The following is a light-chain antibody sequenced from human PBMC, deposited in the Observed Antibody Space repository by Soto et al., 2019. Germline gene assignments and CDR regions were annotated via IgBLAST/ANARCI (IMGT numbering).Light chain of an antibody. CDR1: STNVGSSNF. Sequence: QSALTQPASVSGSPGQSITISCTGTSTNVGSSNFVSWYQQYPGKAPRLVIYDGSKRPSGVSIRFPGSKSGNTASLTISGLQTEDEADYYCCSYAGTNTWVFGGGTKVTVL. J-gene: IGLJ2*01. CDR3: CSYAGTNTWV. V-gene: IGLV2-23*01. CDR2: DGS.